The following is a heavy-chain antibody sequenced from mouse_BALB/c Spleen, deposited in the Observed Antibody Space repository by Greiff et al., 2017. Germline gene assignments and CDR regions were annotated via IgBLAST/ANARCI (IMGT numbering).Heavy chain of an antibody. CDR2: ISSGGST. J-gene: IGHJ1*01. Sequence: EVKVVESGGGLVKPGGSLKLSCAASGFTFSSYAMSWVRQTPEKRLEWVASISSGGSTYYPDSVKGRFTISRDNARNILYLQMSSLRSEDTAMYYCARGRDGYYGWYFDVWGAGTTVTVSS. CDR1: GFTFSSYA. V-gene: IGHV5-6-5*01. D-gene: IGHD2-3*01. CDR3: ARGRDGYYGWYFDV.